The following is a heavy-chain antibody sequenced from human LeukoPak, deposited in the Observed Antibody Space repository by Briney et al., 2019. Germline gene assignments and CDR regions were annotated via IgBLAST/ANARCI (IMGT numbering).Heavy chain of an antibody. Sequence: GGSLRLSCAASGFTFNNYAMSWVRQAPGKGLEWVSGIGGSGGGTYYAGSVKGRFTVSRDNSKTTLYLQMNSLRAEDTAVYYCAKDGLSGTTSGYFDLWGRGTLVTVSS. D-gene: IGHD1-14*01. V-gene: IGHV3-23*01. CDR2: IGGSGGGT. CDR1: GFTFNNYA. J-gene: IGHJ2*01. CDR3: AKDGLSGTTSGYFDL.